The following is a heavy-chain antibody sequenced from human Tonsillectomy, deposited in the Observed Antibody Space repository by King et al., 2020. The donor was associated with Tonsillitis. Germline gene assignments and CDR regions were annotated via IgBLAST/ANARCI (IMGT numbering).Heavy chain of an antibody. J-gene: IGHJ3*02. Sequence: FTLQESGPTLVKPTETLTLTCTFSGFSLITSGVGVGWIRQPPGKALEWLALIYWDNDTRYSPSLKSRPTITKDTSRNKVVLTMTNMDPVDTATYFCARRHSGLLVAAPIRDAFDIWGQGTMVTVSS. D-gene: IGHD5-12*01. CDR2: IYWDNDT. V-gene: IGHV2-5*02. CDR1: GFSLITSGVG. CDR3: ARRHSGLLVAAPIRDAFDI.